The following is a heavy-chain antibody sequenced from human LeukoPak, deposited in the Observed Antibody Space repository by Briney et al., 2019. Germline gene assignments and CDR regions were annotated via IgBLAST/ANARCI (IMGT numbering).Heavy chain of an antibody. J-gene: IGHJ4*02. CDR3: ARDGCGGDCYLADY. CDR2: ISSSSSYT. D-gene: IGHD2-21*02. CDR1: GFTFSDYY. V-gene: IGHV3-11*05. Sequence: GGSLRLSCAASGFTFSDYYMSWIRQAPGKGLEWVSYISSSSSYTNYADSVKGRFTISRDNAKNSLYLQMNSLRAEDTAVYYCARDGCGGDCYLADYWGQGTLVTVSS.